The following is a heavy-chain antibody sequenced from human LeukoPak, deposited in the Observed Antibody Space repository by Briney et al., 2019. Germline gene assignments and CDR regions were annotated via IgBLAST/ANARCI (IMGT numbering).Heavy chain of an antibody. J-gene: IGHJ4*02. Sequence: ASVKVSCKALGYTFNNHYMYWVRQVHGQGLEWMGVINPSGGSTSYAQKFQGRVTMARDTSTRTVYMEVNSLRSEDTAVYYCARQGTYSSAIGMGYWGQGTLVTVSS. V-gene: IGHV1-46*02. D-gene: IGHD6-19*01. CDR2: INPSGGST. CDR3: ARQGTYSSAIGMGY. CDR1: GYTFNNHY.